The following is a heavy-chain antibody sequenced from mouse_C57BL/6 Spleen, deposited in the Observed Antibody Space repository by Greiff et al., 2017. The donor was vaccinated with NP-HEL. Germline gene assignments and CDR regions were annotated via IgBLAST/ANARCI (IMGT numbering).Heavy chain of an antibody. CDR1: GFTFSDYG. J-gene: IGHJ2*01. CDR2: ISSGSSTI. Sequence: EVQLVESGGGLVKPGGSLKLSCAASGFTFSDYGMHWVRQAPEKGLEWVAYISSGSSTISYADTVKGRFTISRDNAKNTLFLQMTRLRSEDTAMYYCAARLLPFYWGQGTTLPVSS. D-gene: IGHD3-2*02. CDR3: AARLLPFY. V-gene: IGHV5-17*01.